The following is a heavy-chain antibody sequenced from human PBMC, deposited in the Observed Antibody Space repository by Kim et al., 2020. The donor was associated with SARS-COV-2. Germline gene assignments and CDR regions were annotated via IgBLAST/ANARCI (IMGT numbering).Heavy chain of an antibody. D-gene: IGHD6-19*01. J-gene: IGHJ4*02. V-gene: IGHV3-15*01. CDR3: TTGSIAVAGKTLPDY. CDR1: GFTFSNAW. CDR2: IKSKTDGGTT. Sequence: GGSLRLSCAASGFTFSNAWMSWVRQAPGKGLEWVGRIKSKTDGGTTDYAAPVKGRFTISRDDSKNTLYLQMNSLKTEDTAVYYCTTGSIAVAGKTLPDYWGQGTLVTVSS.